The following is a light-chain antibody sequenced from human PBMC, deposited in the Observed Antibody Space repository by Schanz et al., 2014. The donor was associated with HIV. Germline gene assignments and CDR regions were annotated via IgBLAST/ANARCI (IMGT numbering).Light chain of an antibody. V-gene: IGKV1-5*03. J-gene: IGKJ1*01. CDR3: QQYNRYWT. Sequence: DIPMTQSPSTVSASVGDRVTITCRASQSINNWLAWFQQKPGKAPKLLIYKASTLESGVPSRFSGSGSGTEFTLTISSLQPDDFATYCCQQYNRYWTFGQGTKVEIK. CDR2: KAS. CDR1: QSINNW.